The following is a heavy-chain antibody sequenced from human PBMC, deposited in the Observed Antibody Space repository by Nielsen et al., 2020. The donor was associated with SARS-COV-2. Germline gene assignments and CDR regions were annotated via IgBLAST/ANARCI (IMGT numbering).Heavy chain of an antibody. Sequence: VSVKVSCKASGYTFTSYYMHWVRQAPGQGLEWMGIINPSGGSTSYAQKFQGRVTMTRDTSTSTVYMELSSLRSEDTAVYYCARSSGGLDWFDPWGQGTLVTVSS. J-gene: IGHJ5*02. D-gene: IGHD2-8*02. V-gene: IGHV1-46*01. CDR2: INPSGGST. CDR1: GYTFTSYY. CDR3: ARSSGGLDWFDP.